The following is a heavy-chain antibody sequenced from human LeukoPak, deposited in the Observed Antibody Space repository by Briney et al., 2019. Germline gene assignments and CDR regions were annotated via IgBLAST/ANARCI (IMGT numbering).Heavy chain of an antibody. J-gene: IGHJ4*02. Sequence: ASETLSLTCTVSGGSISSYYWSWIRQPPGKGLEWIGCIYYSGSTNYNPSLKSRVTISVDTSKNQFSLKLSSVTAADTAVYYCARHSLEMWLDYWGQGTLVTVSS. CDR2: IYYSGST. CDR1: GGSISSYY. V-gene: IGHV4-59*08. D-gene: IGHD5-24*01. CDR3: ARHSLEMWLDY.